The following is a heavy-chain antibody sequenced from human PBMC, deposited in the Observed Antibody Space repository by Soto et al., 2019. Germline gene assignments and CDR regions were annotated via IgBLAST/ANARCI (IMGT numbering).Heavy chain of an antibody. Sequence: QVQLQQWGAGLLKPSETLSLTCAVYVGSFSGYYWSWIRQPPGKGLEWIGEINHSGSTNYNPSLKSRVTISVDTSKNQFSPKLSSVTAADTAVYYCARGNIWGSYRTDFDYWGQGTLVTVSS. CDR2: INHSGST. D-gene: IGHD3-16*02. CDR3: ARGNIWGSYRTDFDY. CDR1: VGSFSGYY. V-gene: IGHV4-34*01. J-gene: IGHJ4*02.